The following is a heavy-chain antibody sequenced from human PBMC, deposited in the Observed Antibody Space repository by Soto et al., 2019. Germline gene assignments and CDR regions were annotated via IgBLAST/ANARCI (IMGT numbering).Heavy chain of an antibody. CDR1: GYTFTSYG. CDR3: ARAPRVVVPAAIYYYDMDA. D-gene: IGHD2-2*02. Sequence: ASVKVSCKASGYTFTSYGISWVRQAPGQGLEWMGWISAYNGNTNYAQKLQGRVTMTTDTSTSTAYMELRSLRSDDTAVYYCARAPRVVVPAAIYYYDMDAWGHGTTVTVYS. J-gene: IGHJ6*02. V-gene: IGHV1-18*01. CDR2: ISAYNGNT.